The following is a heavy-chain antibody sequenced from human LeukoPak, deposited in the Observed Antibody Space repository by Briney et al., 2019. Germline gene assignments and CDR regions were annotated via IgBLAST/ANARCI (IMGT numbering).Heavy chain of an antibody. CDR1: GFTVSNDY. CDR3: ARGVWVAQLFLDY. D-gene: IGHD3-10*01. J-gene: IGHJ4*02. CDR2: IFVGGST. Sequence: GGSLRLSCAASGFTVSNDYMIWVRQAPGKGLEGVSNIFVGGSTDYADSVKGRFTISRDNSENTLYLQMNSLRGEDTAVYFCARGVWVAQLFLDYWGQGTLVTVSS. V-gene: IGHV3-66*01.